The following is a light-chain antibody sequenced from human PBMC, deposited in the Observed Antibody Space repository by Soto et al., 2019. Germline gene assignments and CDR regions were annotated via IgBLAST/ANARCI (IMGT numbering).Light chain of an antibody. CDR3: QQYGSSPEIT. Sequence: PGETATLSCRTSQRVSTYVAWYRQKPGQAPRLLIYDASTRASGIPDRFSGRGSGTDFTLIISRLEPEDFAVYYCQQYGSSPEITFGGGTKVEIE. J-gene: IGKJ4*01. CDR2: DAS. V-gene: IGKV3-20*01. CDR1: QRVSTY.